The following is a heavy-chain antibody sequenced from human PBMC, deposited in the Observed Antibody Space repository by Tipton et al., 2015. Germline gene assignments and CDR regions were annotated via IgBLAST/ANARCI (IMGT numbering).Heavy chain of an antibody. CDR2: IHYSEST. CDR3: ARELDFGDQIFDS. CDR1: GASIRSYK. Sequence: TMSLTCTVSGASIRSYKWSWIRQTPGKGLEWIGYIHYSESTNYTPSLKSRVIISVDTSKSQFSLKLTSVIAEDTAVYYCARELDFGDQIFDSWGQGTLVTVSS. V-gene: IGHV4-59*01. J-gene: IGHJ4*02. D-gene: IGHD4-17*01.